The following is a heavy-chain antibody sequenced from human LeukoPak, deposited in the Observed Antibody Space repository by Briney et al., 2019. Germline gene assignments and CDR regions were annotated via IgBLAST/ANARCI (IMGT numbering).Heavy chain of an antibody. Sequence: GESLKISCKGSGYSLTSYWIGWVRQMPGKGLEWMGIIYPGDSDTRYSPSFQGQVTISADKSISTAYLQWSSLKASDTAMYYCAKTASSTTLGNWFDPWGQGTLVTVSS. V-gene: IGHV5-51*01. CDR3: AKTASSTTLGNWFDP. D-gene: IGHD2-2*01. J-gene: IGHJ5*02. CDR1: GYSLTSYW. CDR2: IYPGDSDT.